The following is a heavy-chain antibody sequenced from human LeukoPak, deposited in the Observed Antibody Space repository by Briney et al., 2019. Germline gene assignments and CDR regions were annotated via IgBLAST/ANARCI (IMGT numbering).Heavy chain of an antibody. CDR3: ARDVVVVPAARSLDY. Sequence: SETLSLTCTVSGGSISSGGYYWSWIRQPPGKGLEWIGYIYHSGSTYYNPSLKSRVTISVDRSKNQFSLKLSSVTAADTAVYYCARDVVVVPAARSLDYWGQGTLVTVSS. CDR1: GGSISSGGYY. CDR2: IYHSGST. J-gene: IGHJ4*02. V-gene: IGHV4-30-2*01. D-gene: IGHD2-2*01.